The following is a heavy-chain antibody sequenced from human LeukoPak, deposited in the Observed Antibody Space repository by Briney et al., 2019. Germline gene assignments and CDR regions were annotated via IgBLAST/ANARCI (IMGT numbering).Heavy chain of an antibody. V-gene: IGHV1-58*02. J-gene: IGHJ4*02. CDR3: AADNVQQLN. CDR1: GFTFTNSA. CDR2: IVVGSGNT. Sequence: GTSVKVSCKASGFTFTNSAMQWVRQARGQRLEWIGWIVVGSGNTNYAQKFQERVTITRDMSTSTAYMELSSLSFEDTAVYYCAADNVQQLNWGQGTLVTVSS. D-gene: IGHD6-13*01.